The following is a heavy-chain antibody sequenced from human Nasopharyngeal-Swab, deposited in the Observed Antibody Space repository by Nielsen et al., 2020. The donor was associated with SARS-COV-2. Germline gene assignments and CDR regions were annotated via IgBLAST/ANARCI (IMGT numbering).Heavy chain of an antibody. D-gene: IGHD6-19*01. J-gene: IGHJ3*02. CDR2: IKQDGSEK. CDR3: VFLAGAFDI. CDR1: GFTFRIYW. V-gene: IGHV3-7*01. Sequence: GESLKISCAASGFTFRIYWLSWVRHAPGKGLEWVANIKQDGSEKYCLDSLKGRFTISRDNAKNSLYLQMNSLRAEDTAVYYCVFLAGAFDIWGQGTMVTVSS.